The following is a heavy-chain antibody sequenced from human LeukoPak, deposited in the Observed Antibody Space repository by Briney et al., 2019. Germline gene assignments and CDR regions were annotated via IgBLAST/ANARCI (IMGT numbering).Heavy chain of an antibody. CDR3: ASAPLSLEITFGGVIVDFDY. D-gene: IGHD3-16*02. Sequence: ASVKVSCKASGYTFTGYYMHWVRQAPGQGLEWMGWINPNSGGTNYAQKFQGRVTMTRDTSISTAYMELSRLRSDDTAVYYCASAPLSLEITFGGVIVDFDYWGQGTLVTVSS. CDR1: GYTFTGYY. J-gene: IGHJ4*02. CDR2: INPNSGGT. V-gene: IGHV1-2*02.